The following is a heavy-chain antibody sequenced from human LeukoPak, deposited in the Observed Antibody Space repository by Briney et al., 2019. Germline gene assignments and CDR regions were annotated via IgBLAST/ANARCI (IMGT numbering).Heavy chain of an antibody. CDR3: GKGAYGNYVGYDAFDI. J-gene: IGHJ3*02. D-gene: IGHD1-7*01. Sequence: GGSLRLSCAASGFTFSSYAMSWVRQAPGKGLEWVSGISGSGGSTYYADSVKGRSTISRDNSKNTLYLQMNSLRAEDTAVYYCGKGAYGNYVGYDAFDIWGQGTMVTVSS. CDR2: ISGSGGST. CDR1: GFTFSSYA. V-gene: IGHV3-23*01.